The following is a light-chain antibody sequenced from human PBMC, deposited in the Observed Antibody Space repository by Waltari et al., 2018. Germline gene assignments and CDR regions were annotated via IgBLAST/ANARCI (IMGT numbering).Light chain of an antibody. J-gene: IGKJ4*01. CDR1: QDIGDF. Sequence: DIQMTHSPSSLTASVGDRVTITCRASQDIGDFLVWLQQRPGKAPKSLIYAASTLQGGVPSRFSGSGSGTDFTLTISSLQPEDSGTYYCQQYQDYPHTFGGGTRVEVK. CDR3: QQYQDYPHT. V-gene: IGKV1-16*01. CDR2: AAS.